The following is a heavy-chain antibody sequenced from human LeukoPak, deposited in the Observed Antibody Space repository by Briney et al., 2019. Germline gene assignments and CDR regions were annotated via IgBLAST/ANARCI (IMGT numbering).Heavy chain of an antibody. V-gene: IGHV3-53*01. D-gene: IGHD4-23*01. CDR3: ARGGRWPYNWFDP. Sequence: GGSLRLSCAASGFTVSSNYMSWVRQAPGKGLEWVSVIYSGGSTYYADSVKGRFTISRDNSKNTLYLQMNSLRAEDTAVYYCARGGRWPYNWFDPWGQGTLVTVSS. CDR1: GFTVSSNY. CDR2: IYSGGST. J-gene: IGHJ5*02.